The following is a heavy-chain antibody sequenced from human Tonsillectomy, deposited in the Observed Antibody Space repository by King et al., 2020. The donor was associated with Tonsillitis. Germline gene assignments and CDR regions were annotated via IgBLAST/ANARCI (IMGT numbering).Heavy chain of an antibody. J-gene: IGHJ3*02. CDR1: GYSFGNYW. V-gene: IGHV5-51*03. CDR3: AGAAVKYYDSTAYYDNYGAFDI. Sequence: QLVQSGAEVKKPGESLKISCKGSGYSFGNYWIGWVRQMPGKGLEWMGIIYPGDSDTRYSPSFQGHVTISADKAISTPYLLWGGLKSSDTAIYYCAGAAVKYYDSTAYYDNYGAFDIWGQGTLVTVSS. D-gene: IGHD3-22*01. CDR2: IYPGDSDT.